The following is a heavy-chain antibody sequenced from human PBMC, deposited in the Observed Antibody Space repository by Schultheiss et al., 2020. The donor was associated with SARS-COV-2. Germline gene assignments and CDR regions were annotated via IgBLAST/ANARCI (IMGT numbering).Heavy chain of an antibody. Sequence: GGSLRLSCAASGFTFSSYAMSWVRQAPGKGLEWVSAISGSGGSTYYADSVKGRFTISRDNSENTLYLQMNSLRAEDTAVYYCAKDPAATIFGVVNPFYYYYYMDVWGKGTTVTVSS. J-gene: IGHJ6*03. CDR2: ISGSGGST. D-gene: IGHD3-3*01. CDR3: AKDPAATIFGVVNPFYYYYYMDV. V-gene: IGHV3-23*01. CDR1: GFTFSSYA.